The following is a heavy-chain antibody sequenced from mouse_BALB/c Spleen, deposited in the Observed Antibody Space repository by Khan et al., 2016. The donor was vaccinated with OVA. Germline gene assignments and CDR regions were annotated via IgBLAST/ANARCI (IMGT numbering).Heavy chain of an antibody. CDR2: ISPGSGDT. D-gene: IGHD1-2*01. CDR1: GYSFTDYY. V-gene: IGHV1-77*01. CDR3: ARRNYFGYTFAY. Sequence: QVQLLQSGAELARPGASVKLSCKASGYSFTDYYINWVKQRPGQGLEWIGEISPGSGDTYYNEKFKGKATLTADKSPSTAYLQPSSVTSEASAVYFCARRNYFGYTFAYWGQGTLVTVSA. J-gene: IGHJ3*01.